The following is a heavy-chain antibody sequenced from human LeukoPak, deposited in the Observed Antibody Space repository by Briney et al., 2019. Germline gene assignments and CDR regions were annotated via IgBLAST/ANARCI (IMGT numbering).Heavy chain of an antibody. D-gene: IGHD1-14*01. CDR2: VYYSGTT. CDR3: ARSTGARGYFDN. J-gene: IGHJ4*02. CDR1: GGSISSSSYC. V-gene: IGHV4-39*07. Sequence: PSETLSLTCTVSGGSISSSSYCWGWIRQPPGKGLEWIGNVYYSGTTYDNPSLKSRVTISIDTSKNQFSLKVSSVTAADTAVYYCARSTGARGYFDNWGQGTLVTVSA.